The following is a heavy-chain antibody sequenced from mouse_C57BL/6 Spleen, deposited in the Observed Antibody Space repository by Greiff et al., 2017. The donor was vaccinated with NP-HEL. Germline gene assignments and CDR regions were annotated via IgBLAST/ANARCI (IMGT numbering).Heavy chain of an antibody. J-gene: IGHJ4*01. V-gene: IGHV1-53*01. D-gene: IGHD1-1*01. CDR1: GYTFTSYW. CDR3: AGNVDINRGYAIDD. Sequence: VQLQQPGTELVKPGASVKLSCKASGYTFTSYWMHWVKQRPGQGLEWIGNINPSNGGTNYNEKFKSKATMTVDKSSSTSDMQLSSLTSEDSAVYYCAGNVDINRGYAIDDWGQGTSVTVSS. CDR2: INPSNGGT.